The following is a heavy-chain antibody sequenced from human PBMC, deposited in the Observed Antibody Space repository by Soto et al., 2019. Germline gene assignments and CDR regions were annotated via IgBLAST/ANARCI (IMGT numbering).Heavy chain of an antibody. J-gene: IGHJ4*02. CDR3: AKELTYYYDSSGYPVE. V-gene: IGHV3-23*01. CDR1: GFTFSIYA. D-gene: IGHD3-22*01. CDR2: ISGSGGST. Sequence: EVQLLEAGGGLVQPGGSLRLSCAASGFTFSIYAMSWVRQAPGKGLEWVSAISGSGGSTYYADSVKGRFTISRDNSKNTLYLQMNSLRAEDTAVYYCAKELTYYYDSSGYPVEWGQGTLVTVSS.